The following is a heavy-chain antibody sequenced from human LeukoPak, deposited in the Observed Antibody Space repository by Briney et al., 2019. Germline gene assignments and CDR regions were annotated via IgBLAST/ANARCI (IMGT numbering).Heavy chain of an antibody. CDR3: ARGFGRP. V-gene: IGHV3-7*01. CDR2: IKQAGSEK. J-gene: IGHJ4*02. Sequence: GGSLRLSCAASGFTFSIYWMSWVCQGPGKGLEWVANIKQAGSEKYYVDSVKGRFTISRDNAKNSLYLQMNSLRAEDTAVYYCARGFGRPWGQGTLVTVSS. D-gene: IGHD3/OR15-3a*01. CDR1: GFTFSIYW.